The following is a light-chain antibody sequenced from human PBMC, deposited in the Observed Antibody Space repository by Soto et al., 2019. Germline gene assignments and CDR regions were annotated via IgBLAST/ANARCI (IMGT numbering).Light chain of an antibody. Sequence: EVAMAQTPDTLSVSPGERATLSCRASQRVNINLAWYQQKPGQAPGLILYGASTRATGIPARFSGSGSGTEFTLTISSLQSEDFGVYYCQQYNNWPRTVGQGTKVDSK. CDR1: QRVNIN. V-gene: IGKV3-15*01. CDR3: QQYNNWPRT. J-gene: IGKJ1*01. CDR2: GAS.